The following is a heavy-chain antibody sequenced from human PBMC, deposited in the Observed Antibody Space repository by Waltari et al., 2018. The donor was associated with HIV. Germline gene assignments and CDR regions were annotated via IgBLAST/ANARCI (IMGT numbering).Heavy chain of an antibody. CDR1: GFTFSSYW. CDR3: ARGQYYSMDV. CDR2: INRDGSTI. D-gene: IGHD3-10*01. J-gene: IGHJ6*02. Sequence: GFTFSSYWMHWVRQAPGKGLVWVSGINRDGSTIRYADSVKGRFTISRDNAKNTLYLQMNSLRAEDTALYYCARGQYYSMDVWGQGTTVTVSS. V-gene: IGHV3-74*01.